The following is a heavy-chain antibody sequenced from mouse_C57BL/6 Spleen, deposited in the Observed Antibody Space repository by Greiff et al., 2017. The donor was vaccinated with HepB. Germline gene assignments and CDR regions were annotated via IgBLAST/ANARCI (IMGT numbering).Heavy chain of an antibody. Sequence: VQLQQPGAELVRPGSSVKLSCKASGYTFTSYWMHWVKQRPIQGLEWIGNIDPSDSETHYNQKFKDKATLTVDKSSSTAYMQLSSLTSEDSAVYYCARVRGNYEGDYFDYWGQGTTLTVSS. D-gene: IGHD2-1*01. V-gene: IGHV1-52*01. CDR2: IDPSDSET. CDR3: ARVRGNYEGDYFDY. CDR1: GYTFTSYW. J-gene: IGHJ2*01.